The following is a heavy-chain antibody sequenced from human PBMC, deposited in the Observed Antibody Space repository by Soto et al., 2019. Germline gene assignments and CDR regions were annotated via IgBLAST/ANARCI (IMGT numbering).Heavy chain of an antibody. J-gene: IGHJ5*01. CDR1: GYIFTKHW. D-gene: IGHD5-12*01. Sequence: PRESLKISCQGSGYIFTKHWIAWVRQKPGKGLEWIGIIDPVDSDDRYSPSFEGQVTISVDKSNNTAFLRWDKLKTSDTATYFCARWALDPSGHDYPYTCFDSWGQGTQVTVSS. V-gene: IGHV5-51*01. CDR2: IDPVDSDD. CDR3: ARWALDPSGHDYPYTCFDS.